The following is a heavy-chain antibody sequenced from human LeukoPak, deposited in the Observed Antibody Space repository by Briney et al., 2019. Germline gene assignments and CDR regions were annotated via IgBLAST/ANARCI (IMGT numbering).Heavy chain of an antibody. J-gene: IGHJ6*03. CDR2: INHSGST. CDR3: ARVFGAVAGTFHYYYYYMDV. V-gene: IGHV4-34*01. Sequence: PSETLSLTCAVYGGSFSGYYWSWIRQPPGKGLEWIGEINHSGSTNYNPSLKSRVTISVDTSKNQFSLQLNSVTPEDTAVYYCARVFGAVAGTFHYYYYYMDVWGKGTTVTVSS. D-gene: IGHD6-19*01. CDR1: GGSFSGYY.